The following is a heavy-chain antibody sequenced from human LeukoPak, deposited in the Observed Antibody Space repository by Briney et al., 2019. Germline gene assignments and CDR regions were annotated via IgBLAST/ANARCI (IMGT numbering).Heavy chain of an antibody. CDR2: FYSTGST. V-gene: IGHV4-4*02. D-gene: IGHD1-26*01. J-gene: IGHJ4*02. Sequence: SETLSLTCDVSGGSISSSNWWTWVRQPAGKGLEWIGRFYSTGSTNYNPSLKSRVTMSVDTSKNQFSLKLSSVTAADTAVYYCARDQYSGSLDYWGQGTLVTVSS. CDR1: GGSISSSNW. CDR3: ARDQYSGSLDY.